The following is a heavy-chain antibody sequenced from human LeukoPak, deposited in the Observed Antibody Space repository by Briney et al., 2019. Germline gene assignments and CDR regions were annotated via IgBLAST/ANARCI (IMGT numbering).Heavy chain of an antibody. CDR2: FDPEDGET. V-gene: IGHV1-24*01. J-gene: IGHJ4*02. CDR3: ATAPTETIVATIVFFY. Sequence: ASVKVSCKVSGYTLTELSMHWVRQAPGKGLEWMGGFDPEDGETIYAQKFQGRVTMTEDTSTDTAYMELSSLRSEDTAVYYCATAPTETIVATIVFFYWGQGTLVTVSS. D-gene: IGHD5-12*01. CDR1: GYTLTELS.